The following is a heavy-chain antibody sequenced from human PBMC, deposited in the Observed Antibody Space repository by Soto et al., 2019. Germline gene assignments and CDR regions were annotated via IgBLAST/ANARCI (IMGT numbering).Heavy chain of an antibody. J-gene: IGHJ5*02. CDR1: CGSLSRSGYY. CDR2: IYYSGNT. Sequence: LSLPCPVSCGSLSRSGYYWTWIRQHPGKGLEWVGYIYYSGNTYYNPSLKSRVTISVDTSKNQFSLNLSSVTAADTAVYDGAGDTTFGGPDRGDPWGKGTLVTVS. CDR3: AGDTTFGGPDRGDP. D-gene: IGHD1-1*01. V-gene: IGHV4-31*03.